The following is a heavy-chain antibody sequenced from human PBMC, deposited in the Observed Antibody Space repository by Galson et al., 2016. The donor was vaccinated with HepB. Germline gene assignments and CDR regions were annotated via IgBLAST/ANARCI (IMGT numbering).Heavy chain of an antibody. J-gene: IGHJ4*02. Sequence: SETLSLTCSVSGGSVSSATHYWSWIRQPPGKPLEWIGYIFYSGSTNYNPSLKSRVTISKDTSKNQFSLKLDSLTTADTAVYYCARNPEYSSSWYIFGYWGQGSLVIVSS. V-gene: IGHV4-61*01. CDR3: ARNPEYSSSWYIFGY. CDR2: IFYSGST. D-gene: IGHD6-13*01. CDR1: GGSVSSATHY.